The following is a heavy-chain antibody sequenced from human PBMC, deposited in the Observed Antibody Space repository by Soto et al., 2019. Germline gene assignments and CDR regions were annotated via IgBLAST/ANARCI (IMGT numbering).Heavy chain of an antibody. V-gene: IGHV5-10-1*01. CDR1: GYSFAAYW. J-gene: IGHJ5*02. CDR3: ARDVIAPPNYFDP. Sequence: GESLKLSCKGSGYSFAAYWITWVRQMPGKGLEWMGRIDPSDSQTYYSPSFRGHVTISVTKSITTVFLQWSSLRASDTAMYYCARDVIAPPNYFDPWGQGTLVTVSS. D-gene: IGHD4-4*01. CDR2: IDPSDSQT.